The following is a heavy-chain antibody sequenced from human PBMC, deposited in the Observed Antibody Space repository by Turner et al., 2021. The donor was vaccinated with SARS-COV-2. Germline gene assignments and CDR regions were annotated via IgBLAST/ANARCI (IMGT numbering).Heavy chain of an antibody. CDR3: AREESGSFGAYGMDV. V-gene: IGHV3-7*03. CDR2: IKQDGREK. J-gene: IGHJ6*02. D-gene: IGHD2-15*01. CDR1: GFTFSSYW. Sequence: EVQLVESGGGLVQPGGSLRLSFAASGFTFSSYWMNWVRQAPGKGLEWVANIKQDGREKYYVDSVKGRFTISRDNAKNSMYLQMNSLRAEDTAVYYCAREESGSFGAYGMDVWGQGTTVTVSS.